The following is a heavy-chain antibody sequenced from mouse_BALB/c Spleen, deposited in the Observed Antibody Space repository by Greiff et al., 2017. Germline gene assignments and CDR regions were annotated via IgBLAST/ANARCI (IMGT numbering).Heavy chain of an antibody. CDR3: ARGGYYGSSYFDY. CDR1: GFTFSSYT. V-gene: IGHV5-12-2*01. D-gene: IGHD1-1*01. Sequence: EVQLVESGGGLVQPGGSLKLSCAASGFTFSSYTMSWVRQTPEKRLEWVAYISNGGGSTYYPDTVKGRFTISRDNAKNTLYLQMSSLKSEDTAMYYCARGGYYGSSYFDYWGQGTTLTVSS. CDR2: ISNGGGST. J-gene: IGHJ2*01.